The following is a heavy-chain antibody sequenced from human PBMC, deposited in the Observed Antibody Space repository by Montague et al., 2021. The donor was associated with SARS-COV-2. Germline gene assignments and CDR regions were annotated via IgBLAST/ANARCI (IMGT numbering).Heavy chain of an antibody. Sequence: SETLSLTCAVYGGSFSGYYWSWIRQPPGKGLEWIGEINYSGSTNYKPSLKSRVTISVDTSKNQFSLKLSSVTAADTAVYYCARVRYYGSGTSLGMDVWGQGTTVTVSS. CDR3: ARVRYYGSGTSLGMDV. D-gene: IGHD3-10*01. J-gene: IGHJ6*02. CDR2: INYSGST. V-gene: IGHV4-34*01. CDR1: GGSFSGYY.